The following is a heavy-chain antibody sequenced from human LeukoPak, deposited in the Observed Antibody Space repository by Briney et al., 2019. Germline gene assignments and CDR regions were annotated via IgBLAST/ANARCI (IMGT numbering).Heavy chain of an antibody. CDR2: INSDGGST. J-gene: IGHJ4*02. V-gene: IGHV3-74*01. CDR1: GFTFSSYW. Sequence: GGSLRLSCVASGFTFSSYWIHWVRQAPGKGLVWVSRINSDGGSTDYADSVKGRFTISRDNAKNTLYLQMNSLRAEDTAVYYCARVDFWSGYVFDYWGQGTLVTVSS. CDR3: ARVDFWSGYVFDY. D-gene: IGHD3-3*01.